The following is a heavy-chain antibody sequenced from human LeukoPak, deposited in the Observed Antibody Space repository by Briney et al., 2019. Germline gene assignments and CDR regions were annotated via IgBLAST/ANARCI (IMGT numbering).Heavy chain of an antibody. J-gene: IGHJ4*02. CDR3: ARKGEDYGDYDY. CDR2: ILPSSGGP. CDR1: GYTFTGYY. V-gene: IGHV1-2*02. D-gene: IGHD4-17*01. Sequence: ASVKVSCKASGYTFTGYYMHWVRQAPGQGLEWMGWILPSSGGPYYAQKFQGRITMTRDTSISTAYMELTRLRSDDTAVYYCARKGEDYGDYDYWGQGTLATVSS.